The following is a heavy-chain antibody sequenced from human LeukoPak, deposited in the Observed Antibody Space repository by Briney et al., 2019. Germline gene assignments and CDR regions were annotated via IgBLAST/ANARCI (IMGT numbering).Heavy chain of an antibody. D-gene: IGHD3-9*01. CDR2: TSSRSSTI. CDR1: GFTSSSYS. J-gene: IGHJ3*02. V-gene: IGHV3-48*02. Sequence: GGSLRLSCAASGFTSSSYSMNWVRQAPGKGLEWVSYTSSRSSTIYYADSVKGRFTISRDNAKNSLYLQMNSLRDEDTAVYYCARHTFESGYDILTGCYLSDAFDIWGQGTMVTVSS. CDR3: ARHTFESGYDILTGCYLSDAFDI.